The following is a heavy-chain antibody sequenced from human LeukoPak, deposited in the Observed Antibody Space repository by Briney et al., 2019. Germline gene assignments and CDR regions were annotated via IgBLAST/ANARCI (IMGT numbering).Heavy chain of an antibody. CDR2: ISAYNGNT. Sequence: GASVKVSCKASGYTFTSYGISWVRQAPGQGLEWMGWISAYNGNTNYAQKLQGRVTMTTDTSTSTAYMELRSLRSDDTAVYYCARVRGDSGRPLDAFDIWGKGKRPTVFS. CDR3: ARVRGDSGRPLDAFDI. D-gene: IGHD6-13*01. J-gene: IGHJ3*02. V-gene: IGHV1-18*01. CDR1: GYTFTSYG.